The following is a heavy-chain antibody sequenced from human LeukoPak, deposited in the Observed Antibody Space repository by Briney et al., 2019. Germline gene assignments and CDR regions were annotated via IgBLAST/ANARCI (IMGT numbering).Heavy chain of an antibody. CDR1: GYTLTELS. V-gene: IGHV1-24*01. CDR3: ARDGFRCSSTSCYMGGWFDP. Sequence: ASVKVSCKVSGYTLTELSMHWVRQAPGKGLEWMGGFDPEDGETIYAQKFQGRVTMTEDTSTDTAYMELRSLRSDDTAVYYCARDGFRCSSTSCYMGGWFDPWGQGTLVTVSS. CDR2: FDPEDGET. D-gene: IGHD2-2*02. J-gene: IGHJ5*02.